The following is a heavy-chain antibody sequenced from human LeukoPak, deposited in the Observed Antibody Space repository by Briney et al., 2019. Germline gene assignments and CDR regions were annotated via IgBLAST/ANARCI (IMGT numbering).Heavy chain of an antibody. V-gene: IGHV4-59*11. Sequence: PSETLSLTCTVSGGSISSHYWSWIRQPPGKGLEWIGYIYYSGSTNYNPSLKSRVTISVDTSKNQFSLKLSSVTAADTAVYYCASRGYSGYRPDLPGDYWGQGTLVTVSS. CDR2: IYYSGST. D-gene: IGHD5-12*01. J-gene: IGHJ4*02. CDR1: GGSISSHY. CDR3: ASRGYSGYRPDLPGDY.